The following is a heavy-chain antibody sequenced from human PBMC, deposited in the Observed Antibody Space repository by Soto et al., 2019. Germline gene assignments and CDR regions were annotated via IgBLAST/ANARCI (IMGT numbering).Heavy chain of an antibody. CDR3: ARVGYDILTGQDNWFDP. J-gene: IGHJ5*02. CDR1: GGSISSYY. Sequence: PSETLSLTCTVSGGSISSYYWSWIRQPPGKGLEWIGYIYYSGSTNYNPSLKSRVTISVDTSKNQFSLKLSSVTAADTAVYYCARVGYDILTGQDNWFDPWGQGTLVTVSS. V-gene: IGHV4-59*01. CDR2: IYYSGST. D-gene: IGHD3-9*01.